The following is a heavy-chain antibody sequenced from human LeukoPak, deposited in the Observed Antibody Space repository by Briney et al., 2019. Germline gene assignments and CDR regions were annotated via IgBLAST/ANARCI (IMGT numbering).Heavy chain of an antibody. V-gene: IGHV3-74*01. CDR3: ARNYNGMSN. CDR1: GLTFSNYG. CDR2: INNDGNSA. D-gene: IGHD1-26*01. Sequence: GGSLRLSCAASGLTFSNYGMIRVRQAPGKGPVWGSYINNDGNSATYADSVKGRSTVSRDNAKKTPYLQMNSLRAEDTAVYYCARNYNGMSNWGQGTQVIVSS. J-gene: IGHJ4*02.